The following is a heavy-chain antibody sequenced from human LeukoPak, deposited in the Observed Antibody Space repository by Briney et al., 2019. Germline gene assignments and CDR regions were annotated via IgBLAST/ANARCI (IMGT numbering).Heavy chain of an antibody. CDR3: ATEGGIQGAV. J-gene: IGHJ4*02. CDR2: ISYDGSNK. CDR1: GFTFSSYA. D-gene: IGHD2-15*01. V-gene: IGHV3-30-3*01. Sequence: PGRSLRLSCAASGFTFSSYAMHWVRQAPGKGLEWVAVISYDGSNKYYADSVKGRFTISRDNSKNTLYLQMNSLRAEDTAVYYCATEGGIQGAVWGQGTLVTVSS.